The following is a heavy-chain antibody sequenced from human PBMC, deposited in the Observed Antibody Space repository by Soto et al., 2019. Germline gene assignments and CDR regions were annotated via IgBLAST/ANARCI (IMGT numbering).Heavy chain of an antibody. J-gene: IGHJ4*02. Sequence: SVKVSCKASGGTFSSYAISWVRQAPGQGLEWMGGIIPIFGTANYAQKFQGRVTITADESTSTAYMELSSLRSEDTAVYYCARGEARYSSGRYYFDYWGQGTLVTVSS. D-gene: IGHD6-19*01. V-gene: IGHV1-69*13. CDR3: ARGEARYSSGRYYFDY. CDR1: GGTFSSYA. CDR2: IIPIFGTA.